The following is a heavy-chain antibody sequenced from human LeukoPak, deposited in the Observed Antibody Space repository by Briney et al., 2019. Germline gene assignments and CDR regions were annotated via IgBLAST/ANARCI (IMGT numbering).Heavy chain of an antibody. J-gene: IGHJ4*02. CDR3: ARHQNYYDSSGYYVGSYYFDY. CDR1: DGSISSYY. D-gene: IGHD3-22*01. V-gene: IGHV4-59*01. CDR2: IYYSGST. Sequence: PSETLSLTCTVSDGSISSYYWSWIRQPPGKGLEWIGYIYYSGSTNYNPSLKSRVTISVDTSKNQFSLKLSSVTAADTAVYYCARHQNYYDSSGYYVGSYYFDYWGQGTLVTVSS.